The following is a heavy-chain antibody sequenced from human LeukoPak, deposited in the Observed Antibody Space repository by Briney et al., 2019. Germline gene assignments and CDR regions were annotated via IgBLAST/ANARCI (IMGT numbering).Heavy chain of an antibody. J-gene: IGHJ4*02. V-gene: IGHV3-49*04. CDR3: ARDMWTTETGDDY. CDR1: GFTFGDYR. Sequence: PGRSLRLSCTTSGFTFGDYRMNWVRQAPGKGLEWVGVIRGKASGGTTDYAASVKGRFTISRDDSKSIAYLQMSSLKIEDTAVYYCARDMWTTETGDDYWGQGTLVTVSS. CDR2: IRGKASGGTT. D-gene: IGHD4-17*01.